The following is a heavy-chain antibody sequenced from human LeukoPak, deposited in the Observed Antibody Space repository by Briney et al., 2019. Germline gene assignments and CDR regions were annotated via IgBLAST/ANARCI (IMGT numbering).Heavy chain of an antibody. CDR1: GFTFDDYA. CDR3: ARDYYDGSAYYSYYEY. V-gene: IGHV3-9*01. Sequence: HPGRSLRLSCAASGFTFDDYAMHWVRQAPGKGLEWVSGISWNSGSIGYADSVKGRFTISRDNSKNTLSLQMNSLRAEDTAVYYCARDYYDGSAYYSYYEYWGQGTLVTVSS. CDR2: ISWNSGSI. J-gene: IGHJ4*02. D-gene: IGHD3-22*01.